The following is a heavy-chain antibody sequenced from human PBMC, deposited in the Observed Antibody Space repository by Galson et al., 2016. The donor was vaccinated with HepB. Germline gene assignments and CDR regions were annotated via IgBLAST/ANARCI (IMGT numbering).Heavy chain of an antibody. CDR2: ISYDGSNK. Sequence: SLRLSCAASGFTFSSYGMHWVRQAPGKGLEWVAFISYDGSNKKYADSVKGRFTISRDNSKKTLYLQMNSLRAEDTAVYYCAKDGRIYCSSASCHDHFHYWGQGT. CDR1: GFTFSSYG. V-gene: IGHV3-30*18. D-gene: IGHD2-2*01. J-gene: IGHJ4*02. CDR3: AKDGRIYCSSASCHDHFHY.